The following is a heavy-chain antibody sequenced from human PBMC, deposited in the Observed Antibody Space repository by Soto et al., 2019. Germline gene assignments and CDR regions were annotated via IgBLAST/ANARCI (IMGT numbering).Heavy chain of an antibody. Sequence: SETLSLTCTVSGGSISSGDYYWSWIRQPPGKGLEWIGYIYYSGSTYYNPSLKSRVTISVDTSKNQFSLKLSSVTAADTAVYYCARVGPYSSSSVWFDPWGQGTLVTVSS. D-gene: IGHD6-6*01. CDR1: GGSISSGDYY. V-gene: IGHV4-30-4*01. CDR3: ARVGPYSSSSVWFDP. J-gene: IGHJ5*02. CDR2: IYYSGST.